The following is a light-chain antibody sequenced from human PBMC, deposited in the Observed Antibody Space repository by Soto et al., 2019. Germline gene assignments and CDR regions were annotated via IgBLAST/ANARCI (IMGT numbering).Light chain of an antibody. V-gene: IGKV1-39*01. CDR3: QQSYSTPWT. CDR2: AAS. CDR1: QSISSY. Sequence: DIQMTQSPSSLSASVGDRVTITCRASQSISSYLNWYQQKPGKAPKLLIYAASSLQSGVPSRFSDSRSGTDFTLTISSLQPEYFATYYCQQSYSTPWTFGQGTKVEIK. J-gene: IGKJ1*01.